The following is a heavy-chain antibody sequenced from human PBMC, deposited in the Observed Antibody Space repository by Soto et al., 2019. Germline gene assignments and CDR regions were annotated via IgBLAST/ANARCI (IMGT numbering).Heavy chain of an antibody. CDR3: ARGRITMVRGVMVSWFDP. V-gene: IGHV4-34*01. CDR1: GGSFSGYY. D-gene: IGHD3-10*01. CDR2: INHSGST. J-gene: IGHJ5*02. Sequence: PSETLSLTCAVYGGSFSGYYGSWIRQPPGKGLEWIGEINHSGSTNYNPSLKSRVTISVDTSKNQFSLKLSSVTAADTAVYYCARGRITMVRGVMVSWFDPWGQGTLVTVSS.